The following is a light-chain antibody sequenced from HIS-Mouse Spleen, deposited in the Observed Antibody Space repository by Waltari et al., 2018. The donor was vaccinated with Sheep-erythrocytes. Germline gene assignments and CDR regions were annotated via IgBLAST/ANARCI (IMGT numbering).Light chain of an antibody. V-gene: IGLV2-14*01. CDR2: EVS. CDR1: SSDVGGYNY. J-gene: IGLJ3*02. Sequence: QSALTQPASVSGSPGQSITISCTGTSSDVGGYNYVSWYQQHPGKAPKLVIYEVSNRPSWVATRFSGSKSGNPASLTISGLQAEDEADYYCSSYTSSSTWVFGGGTKLTVL. CDR3: SSYTSSSTWV.